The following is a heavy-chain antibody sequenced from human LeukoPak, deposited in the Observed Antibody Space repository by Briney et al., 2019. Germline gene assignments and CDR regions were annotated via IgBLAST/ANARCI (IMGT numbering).Heavy chain of an antibody. CDR3: AKNVVVKRYIDF. Sequence: GGSLRLSCAASGFTFSNHAMSWVRQAPGKGLRWVAVISGGGRTTEYADFVKGRFTISRDNSKNTLSLQMNSPIVEDTAIYFCAKNVVVKRYIDFWGQGTLVTVSS. CDR2: ISGGGRTT. D-gene: IGHD2-15*01. J-gene: IGHJ4*02. V-gene: IGHV3-23*01. CDR1: GFTFSNHA.